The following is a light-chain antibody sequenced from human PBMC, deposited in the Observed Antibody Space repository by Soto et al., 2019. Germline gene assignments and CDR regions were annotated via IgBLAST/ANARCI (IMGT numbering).Light chain of an antibody. CDR3: QQRSNWPPALS. V-gene: IGKV3-11*01. Sequence: EIVLTQSPGTLSLSPGERATLSCRASQSVSNNYLAWYQQKPGQTPRLLIYDASKRAAGIPGRFSGSGSGTDFTLTISSLEPEDFAVYYCQQRSNWPPALSFGGGTKVDNK. CDR2: DAS. J-gene: IGKJ4*01. CDR1: QSVSNNY.